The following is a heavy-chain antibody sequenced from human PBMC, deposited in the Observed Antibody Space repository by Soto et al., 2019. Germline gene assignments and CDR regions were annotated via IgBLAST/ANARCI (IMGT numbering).Heavy chain of an antibody. Sequence: ASVKVSCKASGYTFTSYDINWVRQATGQGLEWMGWMNPNSGNTGYAQKFQGRVTMTRNTSISTAYMELSSLRSEDTAVYYCARWVLYYDFWSGYSPYYYYYGMDVWGQGTTVTVSS. CDR3: ARWVLYYDFWSGYSPYYYYYGMDV. CDR1: GYTFTSYD. D-gene: IGHD3-3*01. J-gene: IGHJ6*02. CDR2: MNPNSGNT. V-gene: IGHV1-8*01.